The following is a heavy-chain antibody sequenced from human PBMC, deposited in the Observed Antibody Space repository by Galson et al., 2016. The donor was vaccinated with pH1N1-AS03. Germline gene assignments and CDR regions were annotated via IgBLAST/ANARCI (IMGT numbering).Heavy chain of an antibody. D-gene: IGHD6-13*01. CDR2: SGSGGST. V-gene: IGHV3-23*01. J-gene: IGHJ4*02. CDR3: AKERNDISAAVNY. CDR1: GFTFSSYA. Sequence: SLRLSCAASGFTFSSYAMSWVRQAPGKGLEWVSASGSGGSTYYADSVKGRFTISRDNSKNTVHLQMNSLRAEDTAIYYCAKERNDISAAVNYWGQGTLVTVSS.